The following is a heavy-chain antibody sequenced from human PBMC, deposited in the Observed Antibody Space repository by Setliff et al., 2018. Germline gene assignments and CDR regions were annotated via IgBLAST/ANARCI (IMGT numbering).Heavy chain of an antibody. D-gene: IGHD2-21*01. CDR2: MNIDNGKT. CDR1: GYSFTLYA. CDR3: ARGYCDGIGCPAPLYYFDS. V-gene: IGHV1-3*04. Sequence: GASVKVSCKASGYSFTLYAMHWMRQAPGQRLEWMGWMNIDNGKTEYSQEFQDRVTFTRDTFAETAYMELRSLTSDDTAVYYCARGYCDGIGCPAPLYYFDSWGQGTLVTVS. J-gene: IGHJ4*02.